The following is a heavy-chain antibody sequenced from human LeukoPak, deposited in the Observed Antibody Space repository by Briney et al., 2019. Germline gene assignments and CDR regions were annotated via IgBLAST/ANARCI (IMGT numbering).Heavy chain of an antibody. D-gene: IGHD3-10*01. CDR2: INPDSGVT. V-gene: IGHV1-2*02. Sequence: GASVKVSCKASGYTFTGYYIHWVRQAPGQGLEWMGWINPDSGVTNYAQKFQGRVTMTRDTSISTAYMELGRLRSDDTAVYYCARDRDPSSPYDAFDIWGQGTMVTVSS. CDR3: ARDRDPSSPYDAFDI. CDR1: GYTFTGYY. J-gene: IGHJ3*02.